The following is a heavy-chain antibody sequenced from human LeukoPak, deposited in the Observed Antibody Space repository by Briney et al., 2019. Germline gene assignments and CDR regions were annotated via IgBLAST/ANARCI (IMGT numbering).Heavy chain of an antibody. Sequence: GGSLRLSCAASGFTVSTNYMSWVRQAPGKKLEWVSDIYSDGSTFYADSVKGRFTISRDNSKNTLYLQMNTLRAEDTAVYYCAKDPAKVRYCSSASCYYFDYWGQGTLVIVTS. CDR3: AKDPAKVRYCSSASCYYFDY. CDR2: IYSDGST. J-gene: IGHJ4*02. CDR1: GFTVSTNY. D-gene: IGHD2-2*01. V-gene: IGHV3-53*01.